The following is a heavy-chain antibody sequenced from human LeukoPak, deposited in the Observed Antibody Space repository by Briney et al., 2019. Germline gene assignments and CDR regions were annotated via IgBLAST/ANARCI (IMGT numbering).Heavy chain of an antibody. CDR3: ARDHLPWDVRGLYWFDP. V-gene: IGHV1-18*01. J-gene: IGHJ5*02. CDR2: ISAYNGNT. Sequence: ASVKVSCKASGYTFTSYGISWVRQAPGQGLEWMGWISAYNGNTNYAQKLQGRATMTTDTSTSTAYMELRSLRSDDTAVYYCARDHLPWDVRGLYWFDPWGQGTLVTVSS. CDR1: GYTFTSYG. D-gene: IGHD3-10*01.